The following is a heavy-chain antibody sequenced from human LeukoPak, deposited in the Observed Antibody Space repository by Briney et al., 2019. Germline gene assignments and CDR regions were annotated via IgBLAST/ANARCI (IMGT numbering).Heavy chain of an antibody. Sequence: SETLSLTCTVSGYAIISGGFSWNCIRQPPGKGLEWIGCIYDRGPAHYNPSLKSRFTISVDRPKNQFFLNVTSLTAADTAVYYCARSRQASGLFSSWGQGTLVVVSS. CDR3: ARSRQASGLFSS. J-gene: IGHJ5*02. V-gene: IGHV4-30-2*01. D-gene: IGHD3-10*01. CDR2: IYDRGPA. CDR1: GYAIISGGFS.